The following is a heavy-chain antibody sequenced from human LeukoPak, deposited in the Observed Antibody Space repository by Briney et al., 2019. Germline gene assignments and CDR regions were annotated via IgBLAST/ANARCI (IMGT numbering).Heavy chain of an antibody. CDR3: ARVEWEGPHPTLNY. CDR1: GFTFRDAW. CDR2: IRSRADGGTA. D-gene: IGHD1-26*01. J-gene: IGHJ4*02. V-gene: IGHV3-15*01. Sequence: GGSLRLSCAASGFTFRDAWMTWVRQAPGKGLEWVGRIRSRADGGTAEYATAVEGRFTISRDNAKNSLYLQMNSLRAEDTAVYYCARVEWEGPHPTLNYWGQGTLVTVSS.